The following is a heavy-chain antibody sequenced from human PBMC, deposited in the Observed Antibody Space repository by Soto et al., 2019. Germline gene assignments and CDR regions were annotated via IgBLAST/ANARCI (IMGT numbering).Heavy chain of an antibody. D-gene: IGHD4-17*01. CDR3: ARASPSLYGDYVGYFDY. J-gene: IGHJ4*02. CDR1: GGSISSGGYS. V-gene: IGHV4-30-2*01. CDR2: IYHSGST. Sequence: PSETLSLPCAVSGGSISSGGYSWSWIRQPPGKGLEWIGYIYHSGSTYYNPSLKSRVTISVDRSKNQFSLKLSSVTAADTAVYYCARASPSLYGDYVGYFDYWGQGTLVTVSS.